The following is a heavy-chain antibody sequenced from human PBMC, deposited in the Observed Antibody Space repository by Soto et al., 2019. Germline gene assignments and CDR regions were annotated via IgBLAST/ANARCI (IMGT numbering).Heavy chain of an antibody. D-gene: IGHD6-6*01. CDR1: GYTFTSYY. Sequence: ASVKVSCKASGYTFTSYYMHWVRQAPGQGLEWMGIINPSGGSTSYAQKFQGRVTMTRDTSTSTVYMELSSLRSEDTAVYFCARDDSSSSTPNWFDPWGQGTLVTVSS. V-gene: IGHV1-46*01. J-gene: IGHJ5*02. CDR3: ARDDSSSSTPNWFDP. CDR2: INPSGGST.